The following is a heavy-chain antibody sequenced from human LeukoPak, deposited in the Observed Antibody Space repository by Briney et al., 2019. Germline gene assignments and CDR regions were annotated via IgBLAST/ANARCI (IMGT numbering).Heavy chain of an antibody. V-gene: IGHV5-51*01. CDR1: GYSFTSYW. CDR3: AIMDYYDSSGYLDY. CDR2: SYPGYSDT. D-gene: IGHD3-22*01. J-gene: IGHJ4*02. Sequence: RGEALKISCKGSGYSFTSYWMGWVRQMPGKGLEWMGISYPGYSDTRYGASFQGQFTISADKSISNPYLQWSSLKASDTATYYCAIMDYYDSSGYLDYWGQGTLVTVSS.